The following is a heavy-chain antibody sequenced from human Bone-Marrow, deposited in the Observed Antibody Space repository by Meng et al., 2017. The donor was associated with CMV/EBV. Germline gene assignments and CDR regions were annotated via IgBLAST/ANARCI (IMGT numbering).Heavy chain of an antibody. CDR1: GFTFSNYG. CDR2: IWYDGSNK. Sequence: GGSLRLSCAASGFTFSNYGMHWVRQAPGKGLEWVAVIWYDGSNKYYAASVKGRFTISRDNSQNTVYLQMNSLRAEDTAVYYCAKRGIFGVYIMDVWGRGTTVTVSS. V-gene: IGHV3-33*06. CDR3: AKRGIFGVYIMDV. J-gene: IGHJ6*02. D-gene: IGHD3-3*01.